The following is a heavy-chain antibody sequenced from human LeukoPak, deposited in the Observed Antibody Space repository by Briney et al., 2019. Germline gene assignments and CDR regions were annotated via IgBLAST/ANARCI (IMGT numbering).Heavy chain of an antibody. CDR1: GGSISSYY. D-gene: IGHD5-18*01. CDR3: ARGGYSYGSYYYYYYCMDV. J-gene: IGHJ6*03. Sequence: PSETLSLTCTVSGGSISSYYWSWIRQPPGKGLEWIGYIYYSGSTNYNPSLKSRVTISVDTSKNQFSLKLSSVTAADTAVYYCARGGYSYGSYYYYYYCMDVWGKGTTVTVSS. CDR2: IYYSGST. V-gene: IGHV4-59*01.